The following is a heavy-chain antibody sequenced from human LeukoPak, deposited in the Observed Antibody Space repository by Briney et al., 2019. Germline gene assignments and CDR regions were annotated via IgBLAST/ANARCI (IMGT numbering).Heavy chain of an antibody. CDR1: GFTFSSYS. CDR3: ARDRGGGWFGDYEGYFDY. V-gene: IGHV3-21*01. CDR2: ISSSSSYI. J-gene: IGHJ4*02. Sequence: PGGSLRLSCAASGFTFSSYSMNWVRQAPGKGLEWVSSISSSSSYIYYADSVKGRFTISRDNAKNSLYLQMNSLRAEDTAVYYCARDRGGGWFGDYEGYFDYWGQGTLVTVSS. D-gene: IGHD3-10*01.